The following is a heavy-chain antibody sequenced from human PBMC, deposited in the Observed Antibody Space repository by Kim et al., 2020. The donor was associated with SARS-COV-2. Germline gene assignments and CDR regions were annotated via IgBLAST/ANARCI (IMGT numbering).Heavy chain of an antibody. CDR2: INHSGST. Sequence: SETLSLTCAVYGGSFSGYYWSWIRQPPGKGLEWIGEINHSGSTNYNPSLKSRVTISVDTSKNQFSLKLSSVTAADTAVYYCARAAPSTIFGVVIDYYYYYGMDVWGQGTTVTVSS. J-gene: IGHJ6*02. D-gene: IGHD3-3*01. CDR3: ARAAPSTIFGVVIDYYYYYGMDV. CDR1: GGSFSGYY. V-gene: IGHV4-34*01.